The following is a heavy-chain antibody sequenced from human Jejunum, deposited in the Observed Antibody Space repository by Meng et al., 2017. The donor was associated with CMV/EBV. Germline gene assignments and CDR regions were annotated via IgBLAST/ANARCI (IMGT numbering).Heavy chain of an antibody. J-gene: IGHJ4*02. Sequence: QAQVVQSGGEVKKPGASVKVSCKASGYTFTSYGITWVRQAPGQGLEWMGWINAYNGDTNYAQTLQGRVTMTTDTSTSTAYMELRSLRSDDTAVYYCARASRVLGGFDYWGQGTLVTVSS. CDR3: ARASRVLGGFDY. CDR2: INAYNGDT. CDR1: GYTFTSYG. V-gene: IGHV1-18*01. D-gene: IGHD3-16*01.